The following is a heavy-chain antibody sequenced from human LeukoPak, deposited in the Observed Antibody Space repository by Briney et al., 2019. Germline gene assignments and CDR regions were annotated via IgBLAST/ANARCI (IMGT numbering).Heavy chain of an antibody. J-gene: IGHJ4*02. V-gene: IGHV4-59*01. Sequence: SETLSLTCTVSGGSISSYYWSWIRQPPGKGLEWIGYIYYSGSTNYNPSLKSRVTISVDTSKNQFSLKLSSVTAADTAVYYCARVKYYYDSSGYTYYFGYWGQGTLVTVSS. CDR1: GGSISSYY. CDR3: ARVKYYYDSSGYTYYFGY. CDR2: IYYSGST. D-gene: IGHD3-22*01.